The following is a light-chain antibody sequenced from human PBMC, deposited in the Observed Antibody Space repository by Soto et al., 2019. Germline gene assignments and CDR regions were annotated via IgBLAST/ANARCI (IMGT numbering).Light chain of an antibody. J-gene: IGKJ1*01. CDR1: QSVSSSF. CDR2: GAS. CDR3: QQYGTSLPWT. Sequence: EIVLTQSPGSLSLSPGERATLSCRASQSVSSSFLAWYQQKPGQAPRLLMYGASSTATGIPDRFSDSGSGTDFTLTISRLESEDLAVYYCQQYGTSLPWTFGQGTKVEIK. V-gene: IGKV3-20*01.